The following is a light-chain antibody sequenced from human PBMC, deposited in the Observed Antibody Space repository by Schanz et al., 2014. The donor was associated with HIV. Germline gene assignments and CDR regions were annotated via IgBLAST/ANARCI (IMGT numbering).Light chain of an antibody. Sequence: QSALTQPASVSGSPGQSITISCTGTSSDVGSYNLVSWYQQHPGKAPKLMIYEVSKRPSGVSWRFSASKSGNTASLTISGLQAEDEADYYCSSYAGSNNYVFGTGTKLTVL. CDR1: SSDVGSYNL. V-gene: IGLV2-14*02. CDR2: EVS. J-gene: IGLJ1*01. CDR3: SSYAGSNNYV.